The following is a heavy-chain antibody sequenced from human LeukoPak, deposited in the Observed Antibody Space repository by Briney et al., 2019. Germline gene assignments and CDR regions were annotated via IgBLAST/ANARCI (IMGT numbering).Heavy chain of an antibody. D-gene: IGHD3-16*01. CDR1: GFSLRRYW. CDR3: ARSIGGNLDY. CDR2: ISSDGSNT. J-gene: IGHJ4*02. V-gene: IGHV3-74*01. Sequence: GGSLRLSCVASGFSLRRYWMYWVRQAPGKGLVWVSRISSDGSNTTYGGSVKGRFTIARDNAKNTLFLQMSSLRADDTAMYYCARSIGGNLDYWGQGTLVTVSS.